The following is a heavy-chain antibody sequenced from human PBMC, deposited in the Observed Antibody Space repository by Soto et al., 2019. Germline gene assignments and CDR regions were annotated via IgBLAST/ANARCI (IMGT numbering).Heavy chain of an antibody. V-gene: IGHV1-18*01. J-gene: IGHJ5*02. Sequence: ASVKVSCKASGYTFTSYGISWVRQAPGQGLEWMGWISAYNGNTNYAQKLQGRVTMSTDTSTSTAYMELRSLRSDDTAVYYCARWPTEYSSSSEDFWFDPWGQGTLVTVSS. CDR3: ARWPTEYSSSSEDFWFDP. D-gene: IGHD6-6*01. CDR2: ISAYNGNT. CDR1: GYTFTSYG.